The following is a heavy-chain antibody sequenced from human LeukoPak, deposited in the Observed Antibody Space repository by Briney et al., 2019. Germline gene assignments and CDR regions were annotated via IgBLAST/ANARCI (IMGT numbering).Heavy chain of an antibody. CDR2: ISSSGSTI. Sequence: GGSLRLSCAASGFTVSSSYMSWVRQAPGKGLEWVSYISSSGSTIYYADSVKGRFTISRDNAKNPLYLQMNSLRAEDTAVYYCARAQRMIVPNFDYWGQGTLVTVSS. D-gene: IGHD3-22*01. J-gene: IGHJ4*02. CDR3: ARAQRMIVPNFDY. CDR1: GFTVSSSY. V-gene: IGHV3-11*04.